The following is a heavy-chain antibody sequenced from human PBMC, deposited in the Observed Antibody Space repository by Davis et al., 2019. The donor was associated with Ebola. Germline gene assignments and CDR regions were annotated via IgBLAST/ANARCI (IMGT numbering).Heavy chain of an antibody. CDR3: AREGVNWNDGDY. CDR2: ISAYNGNT. Sequence: AASVKVSCKASGYTFTSYGISWVRQAPGQGLEWMGWISAYNGNTNYAQKFQGRVTITRDTSTSTVYMELSSLRSEDTAVYYCAREGVNWNDGDYWGQGTLVTVSS. D-gene: IGHD1-20*01. CDR1: GYTFTSYG. V-gene: IGHV1-18*01. J-gene: IGHJ4*02.